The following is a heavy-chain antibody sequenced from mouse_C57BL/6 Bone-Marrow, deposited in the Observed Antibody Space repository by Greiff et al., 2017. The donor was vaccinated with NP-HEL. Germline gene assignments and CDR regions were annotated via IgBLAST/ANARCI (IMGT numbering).Heavy chain of an antibody. V-gene: IGHV5-9-1*02. CDR2: ISSGGDYI. D-gene: IGHD1-1*01. CDR3: TRAPYYYGSSYDYYAMDY. J-gene: IGHJ4*01. CDR1: GFTFSSYA. Sequence: EVKLMESGEGLVKPGGSLKLSCAASGFTFSSYAMSWVRQTPEKRLEWVAYISSGGDYIYYADTVKGRFTISRDNARNTLYLQMSSLKSEDTAMYYCTRAPYYYGSSYDYYAMDYWGQGTSVTVSS.